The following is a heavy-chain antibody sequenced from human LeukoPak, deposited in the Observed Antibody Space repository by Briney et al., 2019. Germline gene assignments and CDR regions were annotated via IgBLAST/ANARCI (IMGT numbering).Heavy chain of an antibody. CDR1: GGSISSSSYY. J-gene: IGHJ5*02. D-gene: IGHD3-22*01. CDR3: ARVRGRYDSRGYRFDP. CDR2: IYYSGST. V-gene: IGHV4-39*07. Sequence: SETLSLTCTVSGGSISSSSYYWGWIRQPPGKGLEWIGSIYYSGSTYYNPSLKSRVTISVDTSKNQFSLKLSSVTAADTAVYYCARVRGRYDSRGYRFDPWGQGTPVTVSS.